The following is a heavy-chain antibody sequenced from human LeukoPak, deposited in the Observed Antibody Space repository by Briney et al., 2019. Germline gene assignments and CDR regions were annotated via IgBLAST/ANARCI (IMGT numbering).Heavy chain of an antibody. D-gene: IGHD3-10*01. J-gene: IGHJ4*02. CDR3: ARQTSYYSGSGSYYPGYYFDY. CDR1: GYSINSGYY. CDR2: IYHSGST. V-gene: IGHV4-38-2*01. Sequence: SETLSLTCAVSGYSINSGYYWGWIRQPPGKGLEWLGIIYHSGSTYYNPSLRSRVTISVDTSKNQLSLKLSSVTAADTAVYYCARQTSYYSGSGSYYPGYYFDYWGQGTLVTVSS.